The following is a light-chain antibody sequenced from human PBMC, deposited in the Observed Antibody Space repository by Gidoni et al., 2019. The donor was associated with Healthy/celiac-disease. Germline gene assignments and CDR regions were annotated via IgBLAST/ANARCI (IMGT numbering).Light chain of an antibody. V-gene: IGKV3-20*01. CDR1: QSVSSSY. J-gene: IGKJ1*01. CDR3: QQYGSSPWT. CDR2: VAS. Sequence: EIVLTQSPGTLSLSPGERATLSCTASQSVSSSYLAWYHKKPGQAPRLLIYVASSRATGIPDRFSGSGSGTVFTLTISRLEPEDFAVYYFQQYGSSPWTFGQGTKVEIK.